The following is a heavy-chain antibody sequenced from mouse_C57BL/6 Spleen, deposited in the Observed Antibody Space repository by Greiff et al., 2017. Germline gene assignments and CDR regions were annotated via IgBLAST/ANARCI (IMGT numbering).Heavy chain of an antibody. J-gene: IGHJ4*01. D-gene: IGHD1-1*01. CDR1: GYTFTDYE. V-gene: IGHV1-15*01. CDR2: IDPETGGT. Sequence: QVQLKESGAELVRPGASVTLSCKASGYTFTDYEMHWVKQTPVHGLEWIGAIDPETGGTAYNQKFKGKAILTADKSSSTAYMELRSLTSEDSAVYYCTRGLLYYAMDYWGQGTSVTVSS. CDR3: TRGLLYYAMDY.